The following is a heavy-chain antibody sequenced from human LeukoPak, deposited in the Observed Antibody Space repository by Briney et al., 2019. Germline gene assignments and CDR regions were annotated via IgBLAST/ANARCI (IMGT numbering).Heavy chain of an antibody. J-gene: IGHJ3*02. CDR1: GGSISSGGYS. CDR3: ARAYFGAFDI. D-gene: IGHD3-10*01. V-gene: IGHV4-30-2*01. Sequence: PSQTLSLTCAVSGGSISSGGYSWSWLRQPPGKGLEWIGYIYHSGSTYYNPSLKSRVTISVDRSKNQFSLKLSSVTAADTAVYYCARAYFGAFDIWGQGTMVTVSS. CDR2: IYHSGST.